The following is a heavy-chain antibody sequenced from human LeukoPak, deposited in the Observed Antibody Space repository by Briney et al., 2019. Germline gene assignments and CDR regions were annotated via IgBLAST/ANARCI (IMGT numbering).Heavy chain of an antibody. CDR3: TTDRRTIYGVIFPDH. D-gene: IGHD3-3*01. J-gene: IGHJ5*02. CDR1: GFTFNNSW. CDR2: INYKPNGGTA. V-gene: IGHV3-15*01. Sequence: GGSLRLSCAASGFTFNNSWISGLRQAPGKGVEWFVRINYKPNGGTAHYAAPLKDSFTITRDDSKDTLDLQMNSVKTEDTAGYYRTTDRRTIYGVIFPDHGGQGTLVTVSS.